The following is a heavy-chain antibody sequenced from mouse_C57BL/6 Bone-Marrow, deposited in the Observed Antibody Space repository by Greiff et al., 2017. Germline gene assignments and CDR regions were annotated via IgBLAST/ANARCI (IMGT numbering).Heavy chain of an antibody. CDR2: ISSGGDYI. Sequence: EVKLMESGEGLVKPGGSLKLSCAASGFTFRSYAMSWVRQTPEKRLEWVAYISSGGDYIYYADTVKGRFTISRDNARNTLYLQMSSLKSEDTAMYYCTRDYSNLDYWGQGTTLTVSS. D-gene: IGHD2-5*01. J-gene: IGHJ2*01. CDR1: GFTFRSYA. CDR3: TRDYSNLDY. V-gene: IGHV5-9-1*02.